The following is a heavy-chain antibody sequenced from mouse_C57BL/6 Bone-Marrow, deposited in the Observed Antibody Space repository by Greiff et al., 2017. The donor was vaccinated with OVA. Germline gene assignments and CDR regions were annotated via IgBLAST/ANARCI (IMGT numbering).Heavy chain of an antibody. CDR2: IHPNSGST. V-gene: IGHV1-64*01. CDR3: AREGNSSGYNYAMDY. J-gene: IGHJ4*01. D-gene: IGHD3-2*02. Sequence: QVQLQQPGAELVKPGASVKLSCKASGYTFTSYWMHWVKQRPGQGLEWIGMIHPNSGSTNYNEKFKSKATLTVDKSSSTAYMQLSSLTSEDSAVYYCAREGNSSGYNYAMDYGGQGTSVTVSS. CDR1: GYTFTSYW.